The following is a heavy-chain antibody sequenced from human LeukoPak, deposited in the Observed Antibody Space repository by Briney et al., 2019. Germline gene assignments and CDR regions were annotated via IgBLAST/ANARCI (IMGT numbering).Heavy chain of an antibody. V-gene: IGHV3-30*03. Sequence: GGSLRLSCAASGFTFSSYWMSWVRQAPGKGLDWLTVISNDGSKTYYADSVKGRFTISRDNSKNTLYLQLNSLRAEDTAVYYCATEVAAGGPQDYWGQGTLVTVST. D-gene: IGHD6-13*01. CDR3: ATEVAAGGPQDY. J-gene: IGHJ4*02. CDR2: ISNDGSKT. CDR1: GFTFSSYW.